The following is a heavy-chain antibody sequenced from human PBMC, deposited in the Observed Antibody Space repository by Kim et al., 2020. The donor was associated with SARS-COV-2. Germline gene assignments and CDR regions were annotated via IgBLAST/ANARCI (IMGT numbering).Heavy chain of an antibody. CDR2: IKRDGSEK. CDR1: GFMFSDYW. D-gene: IGHD3-22*01. V-gene: IGHV3-7*03. CDR3: VRDVPYYYDKKNDFGLDV. Sequence: GGSLRLSCAASGFMFSDYWMSWVRQAPGKGLEWVAIIKRDGSEKYYVDSVKGRFTISRDNTERSVFLQMNSLRAEDTAVYYCVRDVPYYYDKKNDFGLDVWGQGTTVIVSS. J-gene: IGHJ6*02.